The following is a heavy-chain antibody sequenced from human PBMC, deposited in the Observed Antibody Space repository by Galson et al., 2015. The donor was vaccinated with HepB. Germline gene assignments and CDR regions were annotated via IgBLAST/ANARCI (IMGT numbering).Heavy chain of an antibody. J-gene: IGHJ3*02. CDR2: ISYDGSNE. V-gene: IGHV3-30*18. CDR1: GFTFSSFD. Sequence: SLRLSCAASGFTFSSFDMHWVRQAPGKGLEWVALISYDGSNEYYADSVKGRFTISRDNSKNTLYLQMHSLRAEDTAIYYCAKDYYYDSSGRDAFDAFDIWGQGTMVTVSS. CDR3: AKDYYYDSSGRDAFDAFDI. D-gene: IGHD3-22*01.